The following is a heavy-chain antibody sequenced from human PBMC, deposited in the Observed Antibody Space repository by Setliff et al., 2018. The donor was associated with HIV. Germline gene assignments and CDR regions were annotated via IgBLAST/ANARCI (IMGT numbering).Heavy chain of an antibody. J-gene: IGHJ3*02. CDR2: ISAYNGYT. D-gene: IGHD2-21*01. V-gene: IGHV1-18*04. CDR1: GGTFSSYA. Sequence: ASVKVSCKASGGTFSSYAINWVRQAPGQGLEWMGWISAYNGYTNYAQKLQGRVTMTTDTSTSTAYMELSSLTSDDPAVYFCARGSMSMVMFILVSAFDIWGQGTLVTVSS. CDR3: ARGSMSMVMFILVSAFDI.